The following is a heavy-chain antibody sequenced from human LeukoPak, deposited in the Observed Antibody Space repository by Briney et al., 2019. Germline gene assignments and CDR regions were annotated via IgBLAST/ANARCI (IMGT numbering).Heavy chain of an antibody. J-gene: IGHJ4*02. CDR3: ARRGYCSSTSCYNGYYFDC. Sequence: PSETLSLTCTVSGGSIISSSYYWGWIRQPPGKGLEWIGSIYYSGSTYYNPSLKSRVTISVDTSKNQFSLKLNSVTAADTAVYYCARRGYCSSTSCYNGYYFDCWGQGTLLTVSS. V-gene: IGHV4-39*01. CDR2: IYYSGST. CDR1: GGSIISSSYY. D-gene: IGHD2-2*02.